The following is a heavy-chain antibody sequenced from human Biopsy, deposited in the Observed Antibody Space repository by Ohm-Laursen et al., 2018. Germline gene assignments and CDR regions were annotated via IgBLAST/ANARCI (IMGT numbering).Heavy chain of an antibody. CDR2: IYSSGRT. CDR3: ARDAYGDYDTYY. CDR1: GGSISDYF. V-gene: IGHV4-4*07. Sequence: TLSLTCIVSGGSISDYFWSWIRQPADKGLEYIGRIYSSGRTFYNLSLKSRVTMSVATSDNQFSLKLSSVTAADTAVYFCARDAYGDYDTYY. D-gene: IGHD4-17*01. J-gene: IGHJ6*03.